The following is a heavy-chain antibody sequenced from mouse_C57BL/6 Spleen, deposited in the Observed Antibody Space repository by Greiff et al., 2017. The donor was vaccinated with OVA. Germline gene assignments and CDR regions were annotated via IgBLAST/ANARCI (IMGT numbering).Heavy chain of an antibody. V-gene: IGHV1-81*01. CDR3: ARGGYSYAMDY. CDR2: IYPRSGNT. Sequence: QVQLQQSGAELARPGASVKLSYKASGYTFTSYGISWVKQRTGQGLEWIGEIYPRSGNTYYNEKFKGKATLTADKSSSTAYMELRSLTSEDSAVYFCARGGYSYAMDYWGQGTSVTVSS. J-gene: IGHJ4*01. D-gene: IGHD2-3*01. CDR1: GYTFTSYG.